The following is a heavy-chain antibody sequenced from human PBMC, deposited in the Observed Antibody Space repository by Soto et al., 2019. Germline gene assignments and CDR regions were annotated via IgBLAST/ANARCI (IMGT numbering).Heavy chain of an antibody. J-gene: IGHJ4*02. Sequence: QLQLQESGPGLVKPSETLSLTCTVSGGSISSSSYYWGWIRQPPGKGLEWIGSIYYSGSTYYNPSLKSRVTISVDTSKTQFSLKLSSVAAADTAVYYCARYTRPIRLWTIYWGQGTLVTVSS. CDR1: GGSISSSSYY. CDR2: IYYSGST. CDR3: ARYTRPIRLWTIY. D-gene: IGHD5-18*01. V-gene: IGHV4-39*01.